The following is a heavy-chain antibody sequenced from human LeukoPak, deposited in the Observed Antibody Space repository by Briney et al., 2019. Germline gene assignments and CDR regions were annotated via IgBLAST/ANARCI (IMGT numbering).Heavy chain of an antibody. CDR2: INPNSGGT. CDR1: GYTFTGYY. D-gene: IGHD3-3*01. Sequence: ASVKVSCKASGYTFTGYYMHWVRQAPEQGLEWMGWINPNSGGTNYAQKFQGRATMTRDTSISTAYMELSRLRSDDTAVYYCARVSTKQYYDFWSGPLDAFDIWGQGTMVTVSS. V-gene: IGHV1-2*02. J-gene: IGHJ3*02. CDR3: ARVSTKQYYDFWSGPLDAFDI.